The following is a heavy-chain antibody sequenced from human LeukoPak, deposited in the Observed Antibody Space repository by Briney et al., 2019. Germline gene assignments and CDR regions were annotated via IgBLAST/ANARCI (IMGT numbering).Heavy chain of an antibody. Sequence: PGGSLRLSCAASGFIFSDYYMSWIRQAPGKGLEWVSYISSSGSTMYYADSVKGRFTISRDNAKDSLYLQMNSLRAEDTALYYCASALYSSGWYHPNDYWGQGTLVTVSS. J-gene: IGHJ4*02. CDR1: GFIFSDYY. D-gene: IGHD6-19*01. CDR3: ASALYSSGWYHPNDY. V-gene: IGHV3-11*01. CDR2: ISSSGSTM.